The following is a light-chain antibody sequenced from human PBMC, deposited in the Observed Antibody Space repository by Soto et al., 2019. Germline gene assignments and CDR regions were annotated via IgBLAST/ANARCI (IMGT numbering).Light chain of an antibody. CDR3: GTWDFTLSAGV. V-gene: IGLV1-51*01. J-gene: IGLJ2*01. CDR1: SSNIGNNY. Sequence: QSVLMQPPSVSAAPGQKVTISCSGSSSNIGNNYVSWYQQLPGTAPKLLIYDNNKRPSGIPDRFSGSKSGTSATLGITGLQTGDEADYYCGTWDFTLSAGVFGGGTKLTVL. CDR2: DNN.